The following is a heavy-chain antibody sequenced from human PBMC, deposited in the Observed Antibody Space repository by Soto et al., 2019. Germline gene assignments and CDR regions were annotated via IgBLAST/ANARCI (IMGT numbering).Heavy chain of an antibody. J-gene: IGHJ4*02. V-gene: IGHV1-46*01. CDR3: ARGLYSGDK. CDR2: INPNCGST. D-gene: IGHD2-21*01. CDR1: GYIFTNFY. Sequence: QVRLVQSGAEVKKPGGSVKVSCKASGYIFTNFYIHWVRQAPGQGLEWMAIINPNCGSTNCAPEFQARITLTRDTSTSTVYMDLSSLTSEDTAVYYCARGLYSGDKWGQGTLVTVSS.